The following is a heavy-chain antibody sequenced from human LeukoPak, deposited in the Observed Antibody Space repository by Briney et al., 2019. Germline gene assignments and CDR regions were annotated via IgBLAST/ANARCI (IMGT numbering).Heavy chain of an antibody. CDR3: ARAPEDTSISPCDY. CDR1: GFTFSRYW. J-gene: IGHJ4*02. Sequence: TGGSLRLSCAASGFTFSRYWMSWVRQAPGKGLEWVANIKEDGSEKYYVGSVGGRFTISRDNAKNSLYLQMNSLRVEDTAVYFCARAPEDTSISPCDYWGQGTLVTVSS. D-gene: IGHD5-18*01. V-gene: IGHV3-7*01. CDR2: IKEDGSEK.